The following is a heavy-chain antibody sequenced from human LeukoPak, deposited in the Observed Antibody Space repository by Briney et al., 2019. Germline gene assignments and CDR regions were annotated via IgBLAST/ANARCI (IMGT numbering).Heavy chain of an antibody. V-gene: IGHV3-11*01. CDR1: GFIFSDYY. J-gene: IGHJ4*02. D-gene: IGHD5-12*01. Sequence: PGGSLRLSCAASGFIFSDYYMSWIRQAPGKGLEWVSYISSSGSTIHYADSVKGRFTIFRDNAKNSLYLQMTSLRAEDTAVYYCARGNSGYDYFDSWGQGTLVTVSS. CDR3: ARGNSGYDYFDS. CDR2: ISSSGSTI.